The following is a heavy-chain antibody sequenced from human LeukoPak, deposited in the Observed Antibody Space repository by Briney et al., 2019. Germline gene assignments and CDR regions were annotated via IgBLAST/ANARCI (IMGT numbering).Heavy chain of an antibody. V-gene: IGHV4-31*11. D-gene: IGHD2-21*02. CDR1: GGSISSGGYY. CDR3: ARVRDDCDAFDI. CDR2: IYYSGTT. Sequence: PSETLSLTCAVYGGSISSGGYYWSWIRQHPGKGLEWIGYIYYSGTTYYNPSLKSRVTISVDTSENQFSLKLTSVTAADTAVYYCARVRDDCDAFDIWGQGTMVTVSS. J-gene: IGHJ3*02.